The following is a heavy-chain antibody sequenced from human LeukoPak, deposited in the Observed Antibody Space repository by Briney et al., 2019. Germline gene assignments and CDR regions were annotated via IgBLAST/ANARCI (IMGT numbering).Heavy chain of an antibody. D-gene: IGHD5-24*01. J-gene: IGHJ4*02. CDR3: ARKSTDGYNEGLDY. CDR1: GGSISSYY. Sequence: SEALSLTCTVSGGSISSYYWSWIRQPPGKGLEWIGYIYYSGSTNYNPSLKSRVTISVDTSKNQFSLKLSSVTAADTAVYYCARKSTDGYNEGLDYWGQGTLVTVSS. CDR2: IYYSGST. V-gene: IGHV4-59*01.